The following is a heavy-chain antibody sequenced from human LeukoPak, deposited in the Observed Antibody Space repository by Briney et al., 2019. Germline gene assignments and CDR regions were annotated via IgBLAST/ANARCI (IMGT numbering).Heavy chain of an antibody. CDR1: GFTFSSNY. D-gene: IGHD5-18*01. J-gene: IGHJ6*02. Sequence: GGSLRLSCAASGFTFSSNYMSWVRQAPGKGLEWVSYISSSSSTIYYADSVKGRFTISRDNAKNSLYLQMNSLRDEDTAVYYCARDGRSTAMVPLGSNDGMDVWGQGTTVTVSS. CDR2: ISSSSSTI. CDR3: ARDGRSTAMVPLGSNDGMDV. V-gene: IGHV3-48*02.